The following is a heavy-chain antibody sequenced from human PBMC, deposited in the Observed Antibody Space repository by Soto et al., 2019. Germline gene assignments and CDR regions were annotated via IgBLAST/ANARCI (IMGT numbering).Heavy chain of an antibody. CDR1: GGSISSYY. CDR3: ARERGGDCSGGSCYDGMDV. CDR2: IYYSGST. V-gene: IGHV4-59*01. Sequence: SETLSLTCSVSGGSISSYYWGWIRQPPGKGLEWIGYIYYSGSTNYNPSLKSRVTISVDTSKNQFSLKLSSVTAADTAVYYCARERGGDCSGGSCYDGMDVWGQGTTVTVSS. J-gene: IGHJ6*02. D-gene: IGHD2-15*01.